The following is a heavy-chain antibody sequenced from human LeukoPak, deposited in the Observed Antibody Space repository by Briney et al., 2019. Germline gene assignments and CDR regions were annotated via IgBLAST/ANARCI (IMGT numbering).Heavy chain of an antibody. D-gene: IGHD3-22*01. Sequence: GESLKISCKGSGHSFTSYWIGWVRQMPGKGLEWMGIIYPGDSDTRYSPSFQGQVTISADKSISTAYLQWSSLKASDTAMYYCASIIPQYYYDSSGYYAHYGMDVWGQGTTVTVSS. J-gene: IGHJ6*02. CDR2: IYPGDSDT. CDR3: ASIIPQYYYDSSGYYAHYGMDV. V-gene: IGHV5-51*01. CDR1: GHSFTSYW.